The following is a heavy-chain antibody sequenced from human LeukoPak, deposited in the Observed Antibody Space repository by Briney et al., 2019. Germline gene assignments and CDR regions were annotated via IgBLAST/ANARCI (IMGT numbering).Heavy chain of an antibody. Sequence: GGSLRLSCAASGFTFSHYWMHWVRQAPGKGLVWVSRINSDGSNTNYADSVKGRFTISRDNAKNTLYLQMNSLRAEDTAVYYCARATWDPNYYYYMDVWGKGTTVTIS. V-gene: IGHV3-74*01. D-gene: IGHD1-26*01. CDR1: GFTFSHYW. CDR3: ARATWDPNYYYYMDV. J-gene: IGHJ6*03. CDR2: INSDGSNT.